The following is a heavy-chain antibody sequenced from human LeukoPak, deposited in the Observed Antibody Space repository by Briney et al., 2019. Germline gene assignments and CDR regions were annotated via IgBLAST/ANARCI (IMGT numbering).Heavy chain of an antibody. CDR3: AREGWYSSSY. Sequence: PSETLSLTCTVSGGSISGGSYYWSWIRQPAGKGLEWIGRIYTSGSTNYNPSLKSRVTISVDTSKNQFSLKLSSVTAADTAVYYCAREGWYSSSYWGQGTLVTVSS. J-gene: IGHJ4*02. CDR1: GGSISGGSYY. CDR2: IYTSGST. D-gene: IGHD6-6*01. V-gene: IGHV4-61*02.